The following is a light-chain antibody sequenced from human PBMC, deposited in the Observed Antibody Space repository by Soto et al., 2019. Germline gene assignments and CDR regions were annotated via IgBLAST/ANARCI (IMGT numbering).Light chain of an antibody. CDR2: AAS. CDR3: QQHGSLPYMYT. CDR1: QSVSTSY. J-gene: IGKJ2*01. V-gene: IGKV3-20*01. Sequence: EIVLTQSPGTLSLSPGDSATLSCRTSQSVSTSYLAWYQQKRGQAPRLLIYAASSRATGIPDRFSGSGSGADFTLTISRLEPEDSAVYYCQQHGSLPYMYTFGQGTNLEI.